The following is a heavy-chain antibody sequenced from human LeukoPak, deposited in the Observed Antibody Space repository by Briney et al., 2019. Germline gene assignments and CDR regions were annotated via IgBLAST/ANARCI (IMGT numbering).Heavy chain of an antibody. V-gene: IGHV3-66*01. CDR3: ARAMMANTVIAPYYFAY. CDR2: FYSGGST. J-gene: IGHJ4*02. D-gene: IGHD2/OR15-2a*01. Sequence: GGSLRLSCAASGFTVSSNYMSWARQAPGKGLEWVSVFYSGGSTYYADSVKGRFTISRDNSKNTLYLQMNSLRAEDTAVYYCARAMMANTVIAPYYFAYWGQGTLVTVSS. CDR1: GFTVSSNY.